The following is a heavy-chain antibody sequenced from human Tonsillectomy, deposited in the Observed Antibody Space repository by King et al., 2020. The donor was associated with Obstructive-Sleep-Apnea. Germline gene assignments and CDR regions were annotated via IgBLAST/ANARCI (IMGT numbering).Heavy chain of an antibody. CDR3: AVLTTVTTEAFNI. D-gene: IGHD4-17*01. J-gene: IGHJ3*02. CDR1: GYSFPSYW. Sequence: QLVQSGAEVKKPGESLRISCKGSGYSFPSYWISWVRQMPGKGLEWMGRIDPSDSYTNYSPSFQGHVTLSADKSISTAYLHWSSLKASDTAMYYCAVLTTVTTEAFNIWGQGTMVTVSS. CDR2: IDPSDSYT. V-gene: IGHV5-10-1*01.